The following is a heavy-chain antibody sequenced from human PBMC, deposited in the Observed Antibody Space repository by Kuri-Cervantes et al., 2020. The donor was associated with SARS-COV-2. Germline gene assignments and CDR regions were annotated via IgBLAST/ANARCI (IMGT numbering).Heavy chain of an antibody. Sequence: GESLKISCTASGFTFGDYAMSWVRQAPGKGLEWVGLIRSKPYGGTTEYAASVKGKFTISRDDSKSIAYLQINSLKSEDTAVYYCTREGFVSITLNGGFDYWGQGTLVTVSS. CDR2: IRSKPYGGTT. CDR1: GFTFGDYA. D-gene: IGHD3-3*02. CDR3: TREGFVSITLNGGFDY. J-gene: IGHJ4*02. V-gene: IGHV3-49*04.